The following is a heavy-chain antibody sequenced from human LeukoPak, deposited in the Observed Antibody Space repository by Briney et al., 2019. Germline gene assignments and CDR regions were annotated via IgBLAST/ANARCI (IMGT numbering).Heavy chain of an antibody. V-gene: IGHV1-24*01. CDR2: FDPEDGET. Sequence: GASVKVSCKVSGYTLTELSMHWVRQAPGKGLEWMGGFDPEDGETIYAQKFQGRVTMTEDTSTDTAYMELSSLRSEDTAVYYCATLRSYWYSSSWYVAFDIWGQGTTVTVSS. CDR3: ATLRSYWYSSSWYVAFDI. D-gene: IGHD6-13*01. CDR1: GYTLTELS. J-gene: IGHJ3*02.